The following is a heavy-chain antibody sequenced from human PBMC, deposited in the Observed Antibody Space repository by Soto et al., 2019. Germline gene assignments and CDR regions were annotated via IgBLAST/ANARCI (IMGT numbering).Heavy chain of an antibody. CDR1: GFTFSSYA. CDR2: ISGSGGST. J-gene: IGHJ3*02. D-gene: IGHD2-15*01. CDR3: AKTVVAATWWFDAFDI. Sequence: EVQLLESGGGLVQPGGSLRLSCAASGFTFSSYAMSWVRQAPGKGLEWVSAISGSGGSTYYADSVKGRFTISRDNSKNTLYLQMNSLRAEDTAVYYCAKTVVAATWWFDAFDIWGQGTMVTVSS. V-gene: IGHV3-23*01.